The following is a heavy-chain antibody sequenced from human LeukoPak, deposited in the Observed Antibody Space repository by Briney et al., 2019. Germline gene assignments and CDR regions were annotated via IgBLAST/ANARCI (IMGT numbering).Heavy chain of an antibody. CDR1: GGSISSGGYY. V-gene: IGHV4-30-2*03. Sequence: SETLSLTCTVSGGSISSGGYYWSWIRQPPGKGLEWIGYIYHSGSTYYNPSLKSRVTISVDTSKNQFSLKLSSVTAADTAVYYCARHSSGWHHFDYWGQGTLVTVSS. J-gene: IGHJ4*02. CDR3: ARHSSGWHHFDY. D-gene: IGHD6-19*01. CDR2: IYHSGST.